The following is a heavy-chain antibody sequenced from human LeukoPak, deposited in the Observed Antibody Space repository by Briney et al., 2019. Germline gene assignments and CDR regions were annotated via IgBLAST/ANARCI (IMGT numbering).Heavy chain of an antibody. CDR1: GGSISSSSYY. CDR2: IYYSGST. V-gene: IGHV4-39*01. J-gene: IGHJ5*02. D-gene: IGHD5-12*01. CDR3: AAHSGYDQNWFDP. Sequence: PSETLSLTCTVSGGSISSSSYYWGWIRQPPGKGLEWIGSIYYSGSTYYNPSLKSRVTISVDTSKNQFSLKLSSVTAADTAVYYCAAHSGYDQNWFDPWGQGTLVTVSS.